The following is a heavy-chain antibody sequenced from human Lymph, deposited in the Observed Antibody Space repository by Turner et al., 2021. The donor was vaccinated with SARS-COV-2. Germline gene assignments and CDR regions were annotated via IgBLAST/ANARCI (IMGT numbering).Heavy chain of an antibody. CDR2: ISYDGSNK. J-gene: IGHJ4*02. CDR3: AREMGAGSDY. CDR1: GFPCSSYA. D-gene: IGHD3-10*01. Sequence: QVQLVASGAGVVPPGGSLRLSCAASGFPCSSYARHWVRQAPGKGLGWVALISYDGSNKYYADSVKGRVTISRDNSKNTLYLQMNSLRAEDTAVYYCAREMGAGSDYWGQGTLVTVSS. V-gene: IGHV3-30*04.